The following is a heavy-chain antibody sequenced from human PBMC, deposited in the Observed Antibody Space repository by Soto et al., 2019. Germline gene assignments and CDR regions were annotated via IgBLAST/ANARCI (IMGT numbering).Heavy chain of an antibody. CDR2: INHSGST. Sequence: SETLCLTCAVDGGSFSGYYWSWIRQPPGKGLEWIGEINHSGSTNYNPSLKSRVTISVDTSKNQFSLKLSSVTAADTAVYYCARGTGIPRADYYYYMDVWGKGTTVTVSS. V-gene: IGHV4-34*01. J-gene: IGHJ6*03. D-gene: IGHD1-1*01. CDR1: GGSFSGYY. CDR3: ARGTGIPRADYYYYMDV.